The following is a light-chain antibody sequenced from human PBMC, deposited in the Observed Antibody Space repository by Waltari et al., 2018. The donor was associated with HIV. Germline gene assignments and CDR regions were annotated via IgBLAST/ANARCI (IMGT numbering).Light chain of an antibody. CDR3: QSYDITLSASVV. CDR2: GNK. CDR1: TSNIGADYD. V-gene: IGLV1-40*01. J-gene: IGLJ2*01. Sequence: QSVLTQPPSVSGAPGQRVIISCTGSTSNIGADYDVHWYQQIPGTAPKLLISGNKNRPSGVPDRFSASKSGTSASLTITGLQAEDEADYFCQSYDITLSASVVFGGGTKLTVL.